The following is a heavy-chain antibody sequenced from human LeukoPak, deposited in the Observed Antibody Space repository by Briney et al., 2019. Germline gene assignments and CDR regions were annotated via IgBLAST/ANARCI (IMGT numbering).Heavy chain of an antibody. CDR3: ASGGVKWELLN. CDR1: GFTVSSNY. Sequence: GGSLRLSCAASGFTVSSNYMSWVRQVPGKGLEWVSIIYSGGSTYYADSVKGRFTISRDNSKNILYLQMNSLRAEDTAVYYCASGGVKWELLNWGQGTLVTVSS. D-gene: IGHD1-26*01. J-gene: IGHJ4*02. CDR2: IYSGGST. V-gene: IGHV3-66*01.